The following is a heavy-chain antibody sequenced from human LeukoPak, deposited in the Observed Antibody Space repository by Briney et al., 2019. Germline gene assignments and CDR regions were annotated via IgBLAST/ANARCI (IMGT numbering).Heavy chain of an antibody. CDR1: GASYNAYY. CDR3: AVGITILGVAASFDS. Sequence: SETLSLTCAVYGASYNAYYWSWIRQPPGKGLQWIGDIDHRGTATYNPSLKSRLTISADASKNQFSLKLNSVTDADTAVYYCAVGITILGVAASFDSWGQGNLVIVSS. J-gene: IGHJ4*02. CDR2: IDHRGTA. D-gene: IGHD3-3*01. V-gene: IGHV4-34*01.